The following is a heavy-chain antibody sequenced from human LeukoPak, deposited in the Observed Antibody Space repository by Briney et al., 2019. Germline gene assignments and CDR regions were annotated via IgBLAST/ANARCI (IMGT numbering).Heavy chain of an antibody. V-gene: IGHV3-23*01. J-gene: IGHJ4*02. Sequence: GGSLRLSCAASGFTFDDYGMSWVRQAPGKGLEWVSAISGSGGTAYYADSVKGRFTISRDNSKNTLYLQMNSLRAEDTAVYYCAKKGYYDGSGYYMYYFDHWGQGTLVTVSS. CDR2: ISGSGGTA. D-gene: IGHD3-22*01. CDR3: AKKGYYDGSGYYMYYFDH. CDR1: GFTFDDYG.